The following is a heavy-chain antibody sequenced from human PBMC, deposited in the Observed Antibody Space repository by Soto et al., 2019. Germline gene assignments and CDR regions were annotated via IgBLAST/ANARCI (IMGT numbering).Heavy chain of an antibody. J-gene: IGHJ6*02. CDR3: AGGRTVTTFRVRYYYYGMDV. D-gene: IGHD4-17*01. CDR2: IIPIFGTA. V-gene: IGHV1-69*01. Sequence: QVQLVQSGAEVKKPGSSVKVSCKASGGTFSSYAISWVRQAPGQGLEWMGGIIPIFGTANYAQKFQGRVTITADESTGKAYMGLGSLRSEETAVYYCAGGRTVTTFRVRYYYYGMDVWGQGTTVTVS. CDR1: GGTFSSYA.